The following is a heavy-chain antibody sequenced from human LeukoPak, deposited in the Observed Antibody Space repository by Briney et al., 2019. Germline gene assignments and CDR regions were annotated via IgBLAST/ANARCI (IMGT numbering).Heavy chain of an antibody. CDR2: IYYSGST. D-gene: IGHD6-19*01. CDR1: GSSISSYY. CDR3: ARDLRSAGDFDY. V-gene: IGHV4-59*01. Sequence: PSETLSLTCTVSGSSISSYYWSWIRQPPGKGREWIGYIYYSGSTNYNPSLKSRVTISVDTSKNQFSLKLSSVTAADTAVYYCARDLRSAGDFDYWGQGTLVTVSS. J-gene: IGHJ4*02.